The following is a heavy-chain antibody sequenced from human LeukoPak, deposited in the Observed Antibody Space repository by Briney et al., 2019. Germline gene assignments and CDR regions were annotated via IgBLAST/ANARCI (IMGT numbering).Heavy chain of an antibody. D-gene: IGHD6-13*01. CDR1: GGSISSYY. CDR2: IYTSGST. V-gene: IGHV4-4*07. J-gene: IGHJ4*02. CDR3: ARTLWGGSVAAAGPYYFDY. Sequence: PSETLSLTCTVSGGSISSYYWSWIRRPAGKGLEWIGRIYTSGSTNYNPSLKSRVTMSVDTSKNQFSLKLSSVTAADTAVYYCARTLWGGSVAAAGPYYFDYWGQGTLVTVSS.